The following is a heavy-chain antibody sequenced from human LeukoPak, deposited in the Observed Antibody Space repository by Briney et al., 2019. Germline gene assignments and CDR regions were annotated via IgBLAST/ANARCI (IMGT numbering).Heavy chain of an antibody. J-gene: IGHJ5*02. V-gene: IGHV4-34*01. CDR3: ARVLIWFGQLQNWFDP. Sequence: SETLSLTCAVYGGSFSGYYWSWIRQPPGKGLEWIGEINHSGSTNYNPSLESRVTISVDTSKNQFSLKLSSVTAADTAVYYCARVLIWFGQLQNWFDPWGPGTLVTVSS. CDR2: INHSGST. CDR1: GGSFSGYY. D-gene: IGHD3-10*01.